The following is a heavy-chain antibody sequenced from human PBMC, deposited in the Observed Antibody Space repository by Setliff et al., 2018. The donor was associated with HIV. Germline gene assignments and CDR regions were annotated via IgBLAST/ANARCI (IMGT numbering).Heavy chain of an antibody. CDR2: LSGSGGST. J-gene: IGHJ4*02. CDR3: AKDRYYDSSGSPFDY. Sequence: PGGSLRLSCAASELTFSNYAMTWVRQAPGKGLEWVSSLSGSGGSTYYADSVKGRFTISRDNAKNTLYLQMDSLRGEDTAVYYCAKDRYYDSSGSPFDYWGQGTLVTVSS. D-gene: IGHD3-22*01. V-gene: IGHV3-23*01. CDR1: ELTFSNYA.